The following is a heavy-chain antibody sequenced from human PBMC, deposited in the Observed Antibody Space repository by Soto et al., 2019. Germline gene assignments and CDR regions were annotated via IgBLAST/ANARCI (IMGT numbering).Heavy chain of an antibody. J-gene: IGHJ5*02. Sequence: IGWVRQMPGKGLEWMGIIYPGDSDTRYSPSFQGQVTISADKSISTAYLQWSSLKASDTAMYYCARRANAFDPWGQGTLVTVSS. CDR2: IYPGDSDT. CDR3: ARRANAFDP. V-gene: IGHV5-51*01. D-gene: IGHD1-1*01.